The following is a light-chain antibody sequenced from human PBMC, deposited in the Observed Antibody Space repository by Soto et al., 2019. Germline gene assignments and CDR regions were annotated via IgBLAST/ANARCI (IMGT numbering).Light chain of an antibody. CDR2: EVT. V-gene: IGLV2-14*01. CDR3: NSYTLSRTVV. Sequence: QSVLTQPASVSGSPGQSITLSCAGTSSDIGAHNFVSWYQHHPGKAPKLIIYEVTKWPSGVSTRFSGSKAGNTASLTISGLQAEDEADYYCNSYTLSRTVVFGGGTKVTVL. J-gene: IGLJ2*01. CDR1: SSDIGAHNF.